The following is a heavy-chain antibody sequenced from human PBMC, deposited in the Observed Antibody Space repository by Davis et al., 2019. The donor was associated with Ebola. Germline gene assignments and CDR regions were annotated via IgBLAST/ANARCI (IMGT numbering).Heavy chain of an antibody. J-gene: IGHJ5*02. Sequence: PSETLSLTCTVSGGSVSSGSYYWSWIRQPPGKGLEWIGYIYYSGSTNYNPSLKSRVTISVDTSKNQFSLKLSSVTAADTAVYYCARDQVVQGVIPTTWGQGTLVTVSS. CDR1: GGSVSSGSYY. CDR3: ARDQVVQGVIPTT. CDR2: IYYSGST. V-gene: IGHV4-61*01. D-gene: IGHD3-10*01.